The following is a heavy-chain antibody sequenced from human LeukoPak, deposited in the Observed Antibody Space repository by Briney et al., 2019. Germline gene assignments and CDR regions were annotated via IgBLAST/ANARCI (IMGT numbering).Heavy chain of an antibody. V-gene: IGHV4-59*01. CDR2: IYYSGST. D-gene: IGHD6-13*01. Sequence: SETLSLTCTVSGGSISSYYWSWIRQPPGNGLEWIGYIYYSGSTNYNPSLKSRVTISVYTSKNQFSLRLSSVTAADTAVYYCARHSSSWSPFDYWGQGTLVTVSS. CDR1: GGSISSYY. J-gene: IGHJ4*02. CDR3: ARHSSSWSPFDY.